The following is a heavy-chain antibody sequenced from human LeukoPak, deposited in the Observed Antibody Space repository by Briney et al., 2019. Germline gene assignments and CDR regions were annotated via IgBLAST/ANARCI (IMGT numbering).Heavy chain of an antibody. CDR2: ISYDGSNK. D-gene: IGHD3-16*02. J-gene: IGHJ4*02. V-gene: IGHV3-30*18. Sequence: GGSLRLSCAASGFTFSSYGMHWVRQAPGKGLEWVAVISYDGSNKYYADSVKGRFTISRDNSKNTLYLQMNSLRAEDTAVYYCAKISGYPNYFDYWGQGTLVTVSS. CDR3: AKISGYPNYFDY. CDR1: GFTFSSYG.